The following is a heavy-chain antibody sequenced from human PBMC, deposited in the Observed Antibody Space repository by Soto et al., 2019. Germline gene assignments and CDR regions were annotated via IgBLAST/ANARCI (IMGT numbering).Heavy chain of an antibody. J-gene: IGHJ4*02. V-gene: IGHV3-23*01. CDR2: ISGSGGST. CDR3: AKNPGIQPGYGCD. D-gene: IGHD5-18*01. CDR1: GFTFSSYA. Sequence: EVQLLESGGGLVQPGGSLRLSCAAPGFTFSSYAMSWVRQAPGKGLEWVSAISGSGGSTYYADSVKGRFTISRDNSKNTLYLQMNSLRAEDTAVYYCAKNPGIQPGYGCDWGQGTLVTVSS.